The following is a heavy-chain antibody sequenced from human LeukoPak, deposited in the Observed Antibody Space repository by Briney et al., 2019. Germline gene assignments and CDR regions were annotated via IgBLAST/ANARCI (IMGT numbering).Heavy chain of an antibody. CDR2: ISYDGSNK. V-gene: IGHV3-30*04. CDR3: ARTVVGITMVRGVIGGFDY. CDR1: GFTFSSYA. Sequence: GRSPRLSCAASGFTFSSYAMHWVRQAPGKGLEWVAVISYDGSNKYYADSVKGRFTISRDNSKNTLYLQMNSLRAEDTAVYYCARTVVGITMVRGVIGGFDYWGQGTLVTVSS. D-gene: IGHD3-10*01. J-gene: IGHJ4*02.